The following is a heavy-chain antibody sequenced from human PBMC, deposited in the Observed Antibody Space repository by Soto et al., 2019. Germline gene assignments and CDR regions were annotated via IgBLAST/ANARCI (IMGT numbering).Heavy chain of an antibody. CDR2: ISGSGGST. J-gene: IGHJ6*03. Sequence: EVQLLESGGGLVQSGGSLRLSCAASGFTFSSYAMSWVRQAPGKGLEWVSAISGSGGSTYYADSVKGRFTISRDNSKNTLYLQMNSLRAEDTAVYYCAKDEIFGEDYYYMDVWGKGTTVTVSS. CDR1: GFTFSSYA. V-gene: IGHV3-23*01. D-gene: IGHD3-3*01. CDR3: AKDEIFGEDYYYMDV.